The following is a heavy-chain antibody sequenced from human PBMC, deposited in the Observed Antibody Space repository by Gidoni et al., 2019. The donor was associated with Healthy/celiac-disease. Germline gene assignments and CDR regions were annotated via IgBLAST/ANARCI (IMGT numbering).Heavy chain of an antibody. J-gene: IGHJ4*02. CDR3: AREGNSGYCSGGSSPPGGDY. CDR1: GGSFSGYY. V-gene: IGHV4-34*01. D-gene: IGHD2-15*01. CDR2: INHSGST. Sequence: YGGSFSGYYWSWIRQPPGKGLEWIGEINHSGSTNYNPSLKSRVTISVDTSKNQFSLKLSSVTAADTAVYYCAREGNSGYCSGGSSPPGGDYWGQGTLVTVSS.